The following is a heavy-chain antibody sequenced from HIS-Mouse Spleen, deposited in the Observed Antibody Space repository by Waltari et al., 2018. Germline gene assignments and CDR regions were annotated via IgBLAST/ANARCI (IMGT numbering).Heavy chain of an antibody. CDR3: ARIAEGYSSGWYPFDY. Sequence: QVTLRESGPALVKPTQTLTLTCTFSGFSLSTSGMCVSWIRQPPGKALEWLARIDWDDDKYYRTSLKTRINISQETSKNRVVLTMPNMDPMDPANYYCARIAEGYSSGWYPFDYWGQGTLVTVSS. D-gene: IGHD6-19*01. CDR2: IDWDDDK. J-gene: IGHJ4*02. V-gene: IGHV2-70*15. CDR1: GFSLSTSGMC.